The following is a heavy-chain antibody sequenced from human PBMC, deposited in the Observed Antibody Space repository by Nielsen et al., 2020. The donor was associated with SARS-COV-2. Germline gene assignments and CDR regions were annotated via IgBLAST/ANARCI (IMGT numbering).Heavy chain of an antibody. CDR2: ISFSGSET. D-gene: IGHD5-18*01. V-gene: IGHV3-11*04. CDR1: GFTFSDYY. CDR3: ARGTALNF. J-gene: IGHJ4*02. Sequence: GGSLRLSCAASGFTFSDYYMNWIRQAPGKGLEWVSFISFSGSETDYADSVKGRFTISRDNAENSLYLHMNSLRAEDTALYYCARGTALNFWGQGTLVTVSS.